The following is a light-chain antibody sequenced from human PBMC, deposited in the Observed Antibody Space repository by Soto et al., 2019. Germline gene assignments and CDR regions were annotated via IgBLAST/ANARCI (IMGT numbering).Light chain of an antibody. CDR3: CSYAGSSPWV. CDR2: EGS. Sequence: QSALTQPASVSGSPGQSITISCTGTSSDVGSYNLVSWYQQHPGKAPKLMIYEGSRRPSGVSNRFSGSKSGNTASLPISGLQAEDEADYYCCSYAGSSPWVFGGGTKLTVL. V-gene: IGLV2-23*01. J-gene: IGLJ3*02. CDR1: SSDVGSYNL.